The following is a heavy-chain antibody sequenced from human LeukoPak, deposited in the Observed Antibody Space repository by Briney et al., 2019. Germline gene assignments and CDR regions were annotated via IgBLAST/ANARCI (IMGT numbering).Heavy chain of an antibody. CDR2: IYYSGST. Sequence: PSETLSLTCTVSGGSTSSYYWSWIRQPPGKGLEWIGYIYYSGSTNYNPSLKSRVTISVDTSKNQFSLKLSSVTAADTAVYYCARGGCSSTSCPDAFDIWGQGTMVTVPS. D-gene: IGHD2-2*01. CDR3: ARGGCSSTSCPDAFDI. J-gene: IGHJ3*02. CDR1: GGSTSSYY. V-gene: IGHV4-59*01.